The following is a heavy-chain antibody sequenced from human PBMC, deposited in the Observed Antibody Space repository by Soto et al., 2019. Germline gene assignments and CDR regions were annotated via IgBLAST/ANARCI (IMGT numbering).Heavy chain of an antibody. D-gene: IGHD2-2*01. CDR3: ASRYQLLFGWFDP. CDR1: GGAISSGGYY. V-gene: IGHV4-31*03. J-gene: IGHJ5*02. CDR2: IYYSGRT. Sequence: QVQLQESGPGLVKPSQTLSLTCTVSGGAISSGGYYWSWIRQHPGKVLEWIWDIYYSGRTYYNPSLKSRVTISVATSKTQLSLNLSSVTAADTAVYYCASRYQLLFGWFDPWGQGTLVTVSS.